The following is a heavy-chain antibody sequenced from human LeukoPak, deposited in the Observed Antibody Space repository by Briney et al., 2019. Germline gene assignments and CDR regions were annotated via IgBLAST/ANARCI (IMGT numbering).Heavy chain of an antibody. CDR3: AKHIRVRGATEPDY. J-gene: IGHJ4*02. Sequence: HPGGSLRLSCAASGLTFSSHAMSWVRQDPGKGLKWESAIRGSGDRTYYADSVKGRFTISRDNSKNTLYLQMNSLRAEDTAVYYCAKHIRVRGATEPDYWGQGTLVTVSS. V-gene: IGHV3-23*01. CDR1: GLTFSSHA. D-gene: IGHD3-10*01. CDR2: IRGSGDRT.